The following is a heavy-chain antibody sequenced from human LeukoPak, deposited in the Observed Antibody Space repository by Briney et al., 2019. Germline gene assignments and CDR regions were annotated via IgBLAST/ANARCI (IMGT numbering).Heavy chain of an antibody. CDR3: ARSVTYSSGWFDY. CDR2: MSYSGRS. V-gene: IGHV4-59*01. Sequence: SETLSLTCTVSGDSINNYYWSWIRQTPEKGLEWIGYMSYSGRSDYNPSLKSRVTISVDTSKNQFSLKLSSVTAADTAVYYCARSVTYSSGWFDYWGQGTLVTVSS. D-gene: IGHD6-19*01. J-gene: IGHJ4*02. CDR1: GDSINNYY.